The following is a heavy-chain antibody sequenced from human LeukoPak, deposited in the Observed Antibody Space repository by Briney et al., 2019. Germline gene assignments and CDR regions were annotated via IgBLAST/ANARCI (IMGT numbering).Heavy chain of an antibody. J-gene: IGHJ4*02. Sequence: GGSLRLSCAASGFTFSSYGIHWVRQAPGKGLEWVAAISYDGSNKFYADSVKGRFTISRDNSKNTLYVQMSSLRTEDTALYYCAKEYSGSYWYFDYWGQGTLVTVSS. V-gene: IGHV3-30*18. D-gene: IGHD1-26*01. CDR1: GFTFSSYG. CDR3: AKEYSGSYWYFDY. CDR2: ISYDGSNK.